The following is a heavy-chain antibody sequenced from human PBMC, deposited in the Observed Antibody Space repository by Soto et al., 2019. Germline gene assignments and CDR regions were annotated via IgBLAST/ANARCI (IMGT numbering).Heavy chain of an antibody. CDR1: GGSFSGYY. CDR3: ARRLPSYYYYGMDV. Sequence: SETLSLTCAVYGGSFSGYYWSWIRQPPGKGLEWIGEINHSGSTNYNPSLKSRVTISVDTSKNQFSLKLSSMTAADTAVYYCARRLPSYYYYGMDVWGQGTTVTVSS. CDR2: INHSGST. V-gene: IGHV4-34*01. J-gene: IGHJ6*02.